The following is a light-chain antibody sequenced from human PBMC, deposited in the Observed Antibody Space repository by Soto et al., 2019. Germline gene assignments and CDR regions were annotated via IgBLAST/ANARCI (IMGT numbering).Light chain of an antibody. V-gene: IGKV1-27*01. J-gene: IGKJ3*01. CDR3: QKYTSAPFT. CDR1: QGIDTY. CDR2: AAS. Sequence: DIQMTQSPSSLSASVGDRVTITCRASQGIDTYLAWYQQKPGQVPKLLIYAASTLQSGVPSRFSGSGSRTDFTLTISSLQSEDVATYFCQKYTSAPFTFGPGTKVDIK.